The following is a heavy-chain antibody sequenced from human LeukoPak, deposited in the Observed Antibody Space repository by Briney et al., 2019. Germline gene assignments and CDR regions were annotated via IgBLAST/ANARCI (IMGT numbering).Heavy chain of an antibody. Sequence: GESLRISCKSSGYSFTSYWISWVRQMPGKGLEWMGIIYPGDSDTRYSPSFQGQVTISADKSISTAYLQWGSLKASDTAMYYCAREGRSSSPMDYWGQGTLVTVSS. D-gene: IGHD6-6*01. CDR3: AREGRSSSPMDY. CDR1: GYSFTSYW. CDR2: IYPGDSDT. J-gene: IGHJ4*02. V-gene: IGHV5-51*01.